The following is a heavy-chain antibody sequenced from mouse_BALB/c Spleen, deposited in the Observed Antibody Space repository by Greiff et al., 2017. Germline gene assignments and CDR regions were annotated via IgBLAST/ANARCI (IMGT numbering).Heavy chain of an antibody. D-gene: IGHD1-2*01. CDR2: IWAGGST. CDR3: AREDYGRFAY. V-gene: IGHV2-9*02. Sequence: LQQSGPGLVAPSQSLSITCTVSGFSLTSYGVHWVRQPPGKGLEWLGVIWAGGSTNYNSALMSRLSISKDNSKSQVFLKMNSLQTDDTAMYYCAREDYGRFAYWGQGTLVTVSA. CDR1: GFSLTSYG. J-gene: IGHJ3*01.